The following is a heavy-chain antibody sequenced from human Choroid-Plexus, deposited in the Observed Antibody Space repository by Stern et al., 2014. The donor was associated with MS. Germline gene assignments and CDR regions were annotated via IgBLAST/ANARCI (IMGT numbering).Heavy chain of an antibody. V-gene: IGHV3-21*01. CDR2: ISRTSXYI. J-gene: IGHJ3*01. CDR1: GFDFRAYS. D-gene: IGHD5-18*01. Sequence: VQLXXXGGGLVKPGGSLRLSCAASGFDFRAYSINWVRQAPGKGLEWLSSISRTSXYIYYADSVKGRFTISRDNAKNSVYLQMNSLRAEDTAVYYCARPIQRDAFDVWGQGTMVTVSS. CDR3: ARPIQRDAFDV.